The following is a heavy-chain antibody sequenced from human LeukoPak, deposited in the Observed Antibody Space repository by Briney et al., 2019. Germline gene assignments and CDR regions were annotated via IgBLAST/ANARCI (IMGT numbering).Heavy chain of an antibody. CDR1: GFTFSSYG. CDR2: ISYDGSNK. CDR3: AKEKSIRFLEWLSNYFDY. J-gene: IGHJ4*02. Sequence: AGGSLRLSCAASGFTFSSYGMHWVRRAPGKGLEWVAVISYDGSNKYYADSVKGRFTISRDNSKNTLYLQMNSLRAEDTAVYYCAKEKSIRFLEWLSNYFDYWGQGTLVTVSS. D-gene: IGHD3-3*01. V-gene: IGHV3-30*18.